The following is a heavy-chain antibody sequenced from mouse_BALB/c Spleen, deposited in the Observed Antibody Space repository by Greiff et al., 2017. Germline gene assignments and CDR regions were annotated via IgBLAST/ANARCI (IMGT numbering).Heavy chain of an antibody. D-gene: IGHD4-1*01. CDR2: IDPFNGGT. CDR1: GYSFTSYY. CDR3: ARKAGTGGDYFDY. J-gene: IGHJ2*01. V-gene: IGHV1S135*01. Sequence: EVQLQQSGPELMKPGASVKISCKASGYSFTSYYMHWVKQSHGKSLEWIGYIDPFNGGTSYNQKFKGKATLTVDKSSSTAYMHLSSLTSEDSAVYYCARKAGTGGDYFDYWGQGTTLTVSS.